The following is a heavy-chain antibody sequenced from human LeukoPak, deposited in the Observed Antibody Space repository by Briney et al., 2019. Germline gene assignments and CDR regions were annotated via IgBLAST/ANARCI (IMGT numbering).Heavy chain of an antibody. CDR2: IASETYGGTA. J-gene: IGHJ4*02. V-gene: IGHV3-49*04. Sequence: PGGSLRLSCTASGFTFGDYAMTWVRQAPGKGLEWVGFIASETYGGTAEYAASLKGRFTISRGDSKSIAYLQMNSLKTEDTAVYYCIRYQTPYYWGQGTLVTVSS. CDR3: IRYQTPYY. CDR1: GFTFGDYA.